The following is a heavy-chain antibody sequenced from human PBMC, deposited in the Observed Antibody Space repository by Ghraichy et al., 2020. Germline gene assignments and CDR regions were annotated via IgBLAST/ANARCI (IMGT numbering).Heavy chain of an antibody. CDR2: INHSGST. Sequence: SETLSLTCAVYGGSFSGYYWSWIRQPPGKGLEWIGEINHSGSTNYNPSLKSRVTISVDTSKNQFSLKLSSVTAADTAVYYCARGLLRFRRGWFDPWGQGTLVTVSS. D-gene: IGHD3-3*01. V-gene: IGHV4-34*01. CDR1: GGSFSGYY. J-gene: IGHJ5*02. CDR3: ARGLLRFRRGWFDP.